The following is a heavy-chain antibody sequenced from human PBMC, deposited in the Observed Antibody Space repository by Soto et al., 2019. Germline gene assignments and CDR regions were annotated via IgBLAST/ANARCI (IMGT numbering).Heavy chain of an antibody. V-gene: IGHV3-43*01. CDR3: AKDNGDKAMVFDX. Sequence: GGSLRLSCAASGFTFDDYTMHWVRQAPGKGLEWVSVISGDGGSTYYADSVKGRFTISRDNSKKSLYLQMNSLRTEDTALYYCAKDNGDKAMVFDXWGQGTLVTVSX. CDR1: GFTFDDYT. CDR2: ISGDGGST. D-gene: IGHD5-18*01. J-gene: IGHJ4*02.